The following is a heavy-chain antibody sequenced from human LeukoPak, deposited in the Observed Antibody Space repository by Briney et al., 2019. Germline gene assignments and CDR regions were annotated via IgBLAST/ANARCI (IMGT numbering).Heavy chain of an antibody. V-gene: IGHV3-48*02. D-gene: IGHD5-12*01. Sequence: SVGSQTLPCAASGLTFSDDGMNWGRQAPRKGLERVSYITGSSSTIYYADSVKGRFTISRDNGKNSLYLQMNSLRDEDTAVYYCARASSTVASDYWGQGTLVTVSS. CDR2: ITGSSSTI. CDR1: GLTFSDDG. CDR3: ARASSTVASDY. J-gene: IGHJ4*02.